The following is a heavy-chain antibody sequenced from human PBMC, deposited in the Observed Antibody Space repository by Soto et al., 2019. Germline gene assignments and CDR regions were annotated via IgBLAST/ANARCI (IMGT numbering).Heavy chain of an antibody. CDR3: AKVSSSWYAGFFDL. CDR2: IVRNGGST. V-gene: IGHV3-64D*06. D-gene: IGHD6-13*01. CDR1: GSTFSNYA. Sequence: PGGSLRLSCSASGSTFSNYAMHWVRQAPGKGLEYVSAIVRNGGSTYYADSVKGRFTISRDNSKNTLYLQIRSLRAEDTAVYYCAKVSSSWYAGFFDLWGQGTLVTVSS. J-gene: IGHJ4*02.